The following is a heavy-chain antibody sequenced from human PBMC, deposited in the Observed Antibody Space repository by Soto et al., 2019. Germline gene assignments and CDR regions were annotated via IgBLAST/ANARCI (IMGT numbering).Heavy chain of an antibody. V-gene: IGHV1-69*01. CDR1: GGTFSSYA. J-gene: IGHJ6*02. Sequence: QVQLVQSGAEVKKPGSSVKVSCKASGGTFSSYAISWVRQAPGQGLEWMGGIIPIFGTANYAQKFQGRVTITADESTSTAYMELSSLRSEDTAVYYCARNGVEYYYDSSGYYYYGMDVWGQGTTVTVSS. D-gene: IGHD3-22*01. CDR2: IIPIFGTA. CDR3: ARNGVEYYYDSSGYYYYGMDV.